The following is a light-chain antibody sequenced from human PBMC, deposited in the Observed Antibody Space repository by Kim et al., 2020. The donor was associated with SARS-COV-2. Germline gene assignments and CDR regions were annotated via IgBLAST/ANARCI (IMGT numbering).Light chain of an antibody. CDR2: DVN. J-gene: IGLJ2*01. CDR1: SSFFRVYDY. V-gene: IGLV2-11*01. CDR3: CSYGGYFSLI. Sequence: GQSVTLSCTETSSFFRVYDYFSWYQHHPGTAPRLLIHDVNKRPSDVPHRFSGSKSGHTASLTISGLQPEDEADYYCCSYGGYFSLIFGGGTKLTVL.